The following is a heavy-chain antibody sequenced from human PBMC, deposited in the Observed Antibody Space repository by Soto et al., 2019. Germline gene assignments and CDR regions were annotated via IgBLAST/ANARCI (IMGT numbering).Heavy chain of an antibody. V-gene: IGHV4-59*01. Sequence: ATLALTGTVSGGSISSYYWSWIRQPPGKGLEWIGYIYYSGSTNYNPSLKSRVTISVDTSKNQLSLKLSSVTAADTAVYYWARGKRFGQKDVWGQGTTVTVSS. CDR1: GGSISSYY. CDR3: ARGKRFGQKDV. CDR2: IYYSGST. J-gene: IGHJ6*02. D-gene: IGHD3-10*01.